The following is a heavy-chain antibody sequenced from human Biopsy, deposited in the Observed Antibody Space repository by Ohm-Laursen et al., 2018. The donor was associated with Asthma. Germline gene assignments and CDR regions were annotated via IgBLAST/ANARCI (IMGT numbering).Heavy chain of an antibody. D-gene: IGHD2-2*01. J-gene: IGHJ4*02. Sequence: SLRLSCTASGFTFSSYSMNWVRQAPGKGLEWVSGISWNSGSIGYADSVKGRFTISRDNAKNSLYLQMNSLRAEDTAVYYCARDGTDMNEAMPKDYWGQGTLVTVSS. V-gene: IGHV3-48*04. CDR1: GFTFSSYS. CDR2: ISWNSGSI. CDR3: ARDGTDMNEAMPKDY.